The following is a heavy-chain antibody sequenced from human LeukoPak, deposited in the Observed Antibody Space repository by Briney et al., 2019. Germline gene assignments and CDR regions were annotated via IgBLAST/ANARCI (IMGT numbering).Heavy chain of an antibody. CDR3: VRDQFYAFDV. V-gene: IGHV3-48*02. J-gene: IGHJ3*01. CDR1: GFSFTSYT. CDR2: IRTSGGVV. Sequence: GGSLRLSCAASGFSFTSYTMNWVRQAPGKGLEWISYIRTSGGVVSYTDSVRGRFTISTDSAKNSLYLQMNSLRDDDTAVYYCVRDQFYAFDVWGQGTMVTVSS.